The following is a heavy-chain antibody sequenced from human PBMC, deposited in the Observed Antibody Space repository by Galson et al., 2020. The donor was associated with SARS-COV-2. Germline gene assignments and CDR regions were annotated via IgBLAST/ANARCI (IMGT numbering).Heavy chain of an antibody. Sequence: GGSLRLSCAAPGFTFSSYWMHWVRQAPGKGLVWVSRIYSEGSSTSYADSVKGRFTISGDDAKNTLYLHMRSLRAEDTAVYYCARGDMRNDYFDYWGQGTLVTVSS. CDR1: GFTFSSYW. D-gene: IGHD3-16*01. CDR3: ARGDMRNDYFDY. CDR2: IYSEGSST. J-gene: IGHJ4*02. V-gene: IGHV3-74*01.